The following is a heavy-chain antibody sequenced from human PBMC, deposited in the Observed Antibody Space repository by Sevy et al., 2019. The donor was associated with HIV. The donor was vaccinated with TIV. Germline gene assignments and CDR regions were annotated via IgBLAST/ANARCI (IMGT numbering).Heavy chain of an antibody. CDR1: GYTFTGYY. CDR3: ARGRITMIVVDPAYFQH. D-gene: IGHD3-22*01. V-gene: IGHV1-2*02. J-gene: IGHJ1*01. Sequence: ASVKVSCKASGYTFTGYYMHWVRQATGQELEWMGWINPISGDTNYAQKFQGRVTMIRDTSISTAYMELSGLRSDDTAVYYCARGRITMIVVDPAYFQHWGQGTLVTVSS. CDR2: INPISGDT.